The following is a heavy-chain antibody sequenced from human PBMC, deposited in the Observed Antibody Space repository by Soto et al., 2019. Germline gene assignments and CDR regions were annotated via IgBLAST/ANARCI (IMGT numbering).Heavy chain of an antibody. CDR2: IIPIFGTA. J-gene: IGHJ4*02. D-gene: IGHD3-3*01. CDR3: AGSRGVLSGYYRAINY. V-gene: IGHV1-69*01. Sequence: QVQLVQSGAEVKKPGSSVKVSCKASGGTFSSYAISWVRQAPGQGLEWVGGIIPIFGTANYAQKFQGRVTITADETTSTANMELSSLRSEDTAVYYCAGSRGVLSGYYRAINYWGQGTLVTVSS. CDR1: GGTFSSYA.